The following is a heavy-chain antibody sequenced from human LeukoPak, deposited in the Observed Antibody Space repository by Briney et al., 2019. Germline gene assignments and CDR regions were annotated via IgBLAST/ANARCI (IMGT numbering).Heavy chain of an antibody. CDR2: FGGSGRTT. J-gene: IGHJ4*02. V-gene: IGHV3-23*01. Sequence: PGGSLRPSCAAPGFTFSNYAMTWVRQAPGKGLEWVSAFGGSGRTTYYADSVKGRFTISRDNSKNTLYLQMDSLRAEDTAVYYCARGDIVATIIDYWGQGALVTVSS. CDR3: ARGDIVATIIDY. D-gene: IGHD5-12*01. CDR1: GFTFSNYA.